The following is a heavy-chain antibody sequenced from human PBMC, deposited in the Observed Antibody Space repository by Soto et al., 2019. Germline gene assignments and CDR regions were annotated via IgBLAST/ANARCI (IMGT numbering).Heavy chain of an antibody. CDR1: GGSISSSSYY. Sequence: QLQLQESGPGLVKPSETLSLTCTVSGGSISSSSYYWGWIRQPPGKGLEWIGSIYYSGSTYYNPSLKSRVTISIDTSKNQSSLKLSSVTAADTAVYYCARHRLAYCGGDCYYNWFDPWGQGTLVTVSS. J-gene: IGHJ5*02. CDR3: ARHRLAYCGGDCYYNWFDP. D-gene: IGHD2-21*02. CDR2: IYYSGST. V-gene: IGHV4-39*01.